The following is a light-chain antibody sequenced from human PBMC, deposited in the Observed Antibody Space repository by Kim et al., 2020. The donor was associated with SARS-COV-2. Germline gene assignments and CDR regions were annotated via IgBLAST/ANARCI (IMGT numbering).Light chain of an antibody. Sequence: QSALTQPPSASGSPGQSVTISCTGTSSDVGGYNHVCWYQQNPGKAPHLMFYDVSRRPSGVPDLFSGSKSATTAPLIGAGRQADDEGDYYGSSRTSRNSWVFGGGTQVTVL. CDR1: SSDVGGYNH. CDR2: DVS. CDR3: SSRTSRNSWV. V-gene: IGLV2-8*01. J-gene: IGLJ3*02.